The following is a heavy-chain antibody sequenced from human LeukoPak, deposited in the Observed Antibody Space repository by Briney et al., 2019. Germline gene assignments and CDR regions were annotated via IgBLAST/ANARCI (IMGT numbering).Heavy chain of an antibody. D-gene: IGHD3-22*01. CDR3: TTGPLRISMIVIDY. J-gene: IGHJ4*02. CDR1: GFTFSNYW. V-gene: IGHV3-15*01. Sequence: PGGSLRLSCVASGFTFSNYWMSWVRQAPGKGLEWVGRIKTKIEGGTTDYAAPVKGRFTISRDDSKNTLYLQMNSLKTEDTAVYYCTTGPLRISMIVIDYWGQGTLVTVSS. CDR2: IKTKIEGGTT.